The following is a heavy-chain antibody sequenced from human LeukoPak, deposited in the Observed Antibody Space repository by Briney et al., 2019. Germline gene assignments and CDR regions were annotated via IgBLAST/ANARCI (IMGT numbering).Heavy chain of an antibody. J-gene: IGHJ3*02. Sequence: PSETLSLTCTVSGGSISSYYWSWIRQPPGKGLEWIGYIYYSGSTNYNPSLKSRVTISVDTSKNQFSPKLSSVTAADTAVYYCARHGGVDGYNRGDAFDIWGQGTMVTVSS. CDR2: IYYSGST. CDR3: ARHGGVDGYNRGDAFDI. CDR1: GGSISSYY. V-gene: IGHV4-59*08. D-gene: IGHD5-24*01.